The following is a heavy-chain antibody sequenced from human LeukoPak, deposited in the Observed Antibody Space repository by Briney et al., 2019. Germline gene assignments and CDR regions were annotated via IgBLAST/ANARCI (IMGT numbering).Heavy chain of an antibody. Sequence: SQTLSLTCTVSGGSISSGGYYWGWIRQHPGKGLERIGYIYYSGSTYYNPSLKSRVTISVDTSKNQFSLKLSSVTAADTAVYYCARDSGTTIDYWGQGTLVTVSS. D-gene: IGHD1-1*01. J-gene: IGHJ4*02. V-gene: IGHV4-31*03. CDR1: GGSISSGGYY. CDR2: IYYSGST. CDR3: ARDSGTTIDY.